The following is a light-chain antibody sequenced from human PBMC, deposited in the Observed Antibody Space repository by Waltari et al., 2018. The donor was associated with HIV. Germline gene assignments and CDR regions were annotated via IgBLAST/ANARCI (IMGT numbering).Light chain of an antibody. CDR3: QQRSNWPPLT. V-gene: IGKV3-11*01. CDR1: QSVNNY. J-gene: IGKJ4*01. Sequence: DIVLTQSPATLSLSPGERATLSCRASQSVNNYLAWYQKKPGQAPRLLHYDGSKRATGIPGRFSGSGSGTDFTLTISSLEPEDFAVYYCQQRSNWPPLTFGGGTKVEIK. CDR2: DGS.